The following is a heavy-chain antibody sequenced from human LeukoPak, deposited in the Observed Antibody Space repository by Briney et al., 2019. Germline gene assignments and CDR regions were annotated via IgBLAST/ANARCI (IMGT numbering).Heavy chain of an antibody. J-gene: IGHJ6*02. CDR2: INHSGST. Sequence: SETLSLTRAVFGGSFSGYYWSWIRQPPGKGLEWIGEINHSGSTKYNPSLKSRVTISVDTSKNQFSLKLSSVTAADTAVYYCARSLDYYYYGMDVWGQGTTVTVSS. D-gene: IGHD1-1*01. CDR1: GGSFSGYY. CDR3: ARSLDYYYYGMDV. V-gene: IGHV4-34*01.